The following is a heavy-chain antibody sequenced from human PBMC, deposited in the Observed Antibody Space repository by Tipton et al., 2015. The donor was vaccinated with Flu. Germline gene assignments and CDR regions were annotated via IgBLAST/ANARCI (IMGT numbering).Heavy chain of an antibody. CDR1: GFIVNADY. J-gene: IGHJ4*02. CDR2: IYSSGVT. V-gene: IGHV3-53*01. Sequence: LSLTCAVSGFIVNADYVSWVRQTPGEGLEWVSIIYSSGVTYYADSVKGRFTISRDTPKNTVYLQMNSLGVEDTAIYFCVRVIYGSFSDWGQGALVTVSS. CDR3: VRVIYGSFSD. D-gene: IGHD3-10*01.